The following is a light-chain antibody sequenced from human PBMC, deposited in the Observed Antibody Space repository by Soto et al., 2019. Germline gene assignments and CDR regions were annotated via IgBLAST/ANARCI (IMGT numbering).Light chain of an antibody. V-gene: IGLV6-57*03. Sequence: NFMLTQPHSVSESPGKTVTISCTRSSGSIASNYVQWYQQRPGSAPTNVIYEDNQRHSGVADRFSGSINSSSNAAPLTNSGLKNEDDADYCCPSSDSSNPVFGGGTQLTVL. CDR1: SGSIASNY. J-gene: IGLJ7*01. CDR3: PSSDSSNPV. CDR2: EDN.